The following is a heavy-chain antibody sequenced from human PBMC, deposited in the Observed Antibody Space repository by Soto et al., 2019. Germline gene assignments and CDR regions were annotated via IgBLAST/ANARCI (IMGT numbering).Heavy chain of an antibody. CDR1: GFTFSSYA. Sequence: GGSLRLSCAASGFTFSSYAMSWVRQAPGRGLEWVSSLNGGANGPRYADSVKGRFTISRDNSKNTLYLQMNSLSADDTAVYYCAKDPGNARYFDCWGQGTLVTVSS. J-gene: IGHJ4*02. CDR3: AKDPGNARYFDC. CDR2: LNGGANGP. V-gene: IGHV3-23*01.